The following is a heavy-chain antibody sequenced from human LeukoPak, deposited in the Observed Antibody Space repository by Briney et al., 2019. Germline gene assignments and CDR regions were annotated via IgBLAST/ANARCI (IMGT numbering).Heavy chain of an antibody. CDR3: ARLTYSGGWFCGYPDY. V-gene: IGHV5-51*01. J-gene: IGHJ4*02. CDR2: IYPGDSDT. Sequence: GESLKISCKISGYSFTTYWIGWVRQMPGKGLEWMGIIYPGDSDTRYSPSFQGQVTISADKSISTAYLQWSSLRASDTAMYYCARLTYSGGWFCGYPDYWGQGTLVTVYS. D-gene: IGHD6-19*01. CDR1: GYSFTTYW.